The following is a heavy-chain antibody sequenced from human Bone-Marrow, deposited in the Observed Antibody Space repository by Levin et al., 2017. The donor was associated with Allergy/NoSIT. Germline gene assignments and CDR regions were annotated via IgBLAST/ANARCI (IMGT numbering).Heavy chain of an antibody. CDR3: AKERERSFFDY. J-gene: IGHJ4*02. CDR2: VSGSGDST. Sequence: TGGSLRLSCAASGFTYNTYAMSWVRQAPGKGLEWVSAVSGSGDSTFYADSVKGRFTISRDNSKNALYLQMNSLRAEDTAIYYCAKERERSFFDYWGQGTLVTVSS. CDR1: GFTYNTYA. V-gene: IGHV3-23*01. D-gene: IGHD1-1*01.